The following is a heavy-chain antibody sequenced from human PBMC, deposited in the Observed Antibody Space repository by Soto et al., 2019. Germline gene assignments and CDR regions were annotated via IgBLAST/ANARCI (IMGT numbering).Heavy chain of an antibody. J-gene: IGHJ5*02. D-gene: IGHD1-26*01. CDR1: GYTFTGYY. Sequence: ASVKVSCKASGYTFTGYYMHWVRQAPGQGLEWMGWINPNSGGTNYAQKFQGWVTMTRDTSISTAYMELSRLRSDDTAVYYCARDQGGSYDSWFDPWGQGTLVTVSS. CDR2: INPNSGGT. V-gene: IGHV1-2*04. CDR3: ARDQGGSYDSWFDP.